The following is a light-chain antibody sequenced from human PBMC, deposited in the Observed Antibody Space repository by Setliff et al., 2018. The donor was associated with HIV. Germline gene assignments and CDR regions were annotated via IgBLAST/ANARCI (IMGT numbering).Light chain of an antibody. CDR2: DVS. CDR3: CSHAGSYTYV. V-gene: IGLV2-11*01. Sequence: QSALTQPRSMSGSPGQSVTISCTGTSSDVDAYDYVSWYQHHPGKAPKLLIYDVSERPSGVPDRFSGSKSGNTASLTISGLQAEDEADYYCCSHAGSYTYVFGTGTKVTVL. J-gene: IGLJ1*01. CDR1: SSDVDAYDY.